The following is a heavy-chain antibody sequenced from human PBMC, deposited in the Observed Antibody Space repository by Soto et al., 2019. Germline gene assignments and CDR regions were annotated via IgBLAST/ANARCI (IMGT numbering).Heavy chain of an antibody. CDR1: GYTFSAYY. CDR2: INPKSGGT. CDR3: ARGGTFAYDTSGYSVY. Sequence: ASVKVSCKTSGYTFSAYYMHWVRQAPGQGLEWMGWINPKSGGTLYAQKFQGRVTMTRDTSISTAYMGLSRLRSDDTAVYYCARGGTFAYDTSGYSVYWGQGTLVTVSS. D-gene: IGHD3-22*01. V-gene: IGHV1-2*02. J-gene: IGHJ4*02.